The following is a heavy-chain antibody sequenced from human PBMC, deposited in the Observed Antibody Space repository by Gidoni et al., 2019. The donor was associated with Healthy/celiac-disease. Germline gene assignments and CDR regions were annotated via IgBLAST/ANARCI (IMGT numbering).Heavy chain of an antibody. CDR3: ARDLSHYDFWSGYWNYYMDV. V-gene: IGHV4-61*02. CDR2: IYTSGST. J-gene: IGHJ6*03. CDR1: GCSISSGSYY. Sequence: QVQLQESGPGLVKPSQTLSLTCTVAGCSISSGSYYWSWIRQPAGKGLEWIGRIYTSGSTNYNPSLKSRVTISVDTSKNQFSLKLSSVTAADTAVYYCARDLSHYDFWSGYWNYYMDVWGKGTTVTVSS. D-gene: IGHD3-3*01.